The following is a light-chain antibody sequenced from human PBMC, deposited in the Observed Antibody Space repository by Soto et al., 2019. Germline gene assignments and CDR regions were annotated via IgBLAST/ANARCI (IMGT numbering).Light chain of an antibody. V-gene: IGLV2-14*01. Sequence: QSALTQPASVSGSPGQSITISCTGTSSDVGGYNYVSWFQQHPGKAPKLIIYEVSNRPSGFSNRFSGSKSGNTASLTISGLQAEDEADYYCSSYTTSSTYVFGTGPKVTVL. CDR2: EVS. J-gene: IGLJ1*01. CDR1: SSDVGGYNY. CDR3: SSYTTSSTYV.